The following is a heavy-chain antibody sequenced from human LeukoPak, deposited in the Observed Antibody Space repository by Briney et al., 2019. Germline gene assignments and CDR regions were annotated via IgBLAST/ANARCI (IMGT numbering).Heavy chain of an antibody. CDR3: ASRVRAGIGSVGRWFDP. CDR2: IHHSGST. J-gene: IGHJ5*02. Sequence: SETLSLTCAVSAYSIRGVYYWGWIRQPPGTGLQWIGNIHHSGSTYYNPSLKSRVSMSVDTAKNQFSLTLSSVTAADTAVYLCASRVRAGIGSVGRWFDPWGQGSQVIVSS. V-gene: IGHV4-38-2*01. D-gene: IGHD1-26*01. CDR1: AYSIRGVYY.